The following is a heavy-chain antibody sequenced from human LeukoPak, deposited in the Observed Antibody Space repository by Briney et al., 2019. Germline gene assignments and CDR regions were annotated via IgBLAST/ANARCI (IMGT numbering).Heavy chain of an antibody. Sequence: PGGSLRLSCEASGSAFSRYGMNWVRQAPGKGLERVAWIGGSGGGTSYVDSVKGRFTISRDNSNNMVYLQMNSLRAEDTAIYYCAKDAGATGIDYYYYYMDVWGKGTTVTISS. CDR1: GSAFSRYG. D-gene: IGHD1-26*01. V-gene: IGHV3-23*01. CDR2: IGGSGGGT. J-gene: IGHJ6*03. CDR3: AKDAGATGIDYYYYYMDV.